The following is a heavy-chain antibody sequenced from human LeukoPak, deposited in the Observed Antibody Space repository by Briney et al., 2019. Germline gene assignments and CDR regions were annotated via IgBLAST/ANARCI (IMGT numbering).Heavy chain of an antibody. D-gene: IGHD2-2*01. V-gene: IGHV1-2*02. CDR2: INPNSGGT. Sequence: ASVKVSCKASGYTFTGYYIHWVRQAPGQGLEWMGWINPNSGGTNYAQKFQGRVTMTRDTSISTAYMELSRLRSDDTAVYYCARGVVVPAAGSSIDYWGQGTLVTVSS. J-gene: IGHJ4*02. CDR3: ARGVVVPAAGSSIDY. CDR1: GYTFTGYY.